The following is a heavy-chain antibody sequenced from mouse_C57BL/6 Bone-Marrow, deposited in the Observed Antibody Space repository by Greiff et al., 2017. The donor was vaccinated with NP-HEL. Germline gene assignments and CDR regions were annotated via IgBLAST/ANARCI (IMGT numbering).Heavy chain of an antibody. J-gene: IGHJ4*01. CDR3: TRASSAFYAMDY. Sequence: EVKVVESGEGLVKPGGSLKLSCAASGFTFSSYAMSWVRQTPEKRLEWVAYISSGGDYIYYADTVKGRFTISRDNARNTLYLQMSSLKSEDTAMYYCTRASSAFYAMDYWGQGTSVTVSS. CDR2: ISSGGDYI. D-gene: IGHD3-2*02. V-gene: IGHV5-9-1*02. CDR1: GFTFSSYA.